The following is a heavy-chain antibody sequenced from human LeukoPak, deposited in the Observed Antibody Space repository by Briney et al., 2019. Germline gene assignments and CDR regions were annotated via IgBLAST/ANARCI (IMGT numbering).Heavy chain of an antibody. D-gene: IGHD1-26*01. CDR1: GFTFSTYA. CDR2: IGDTT. CDR3: AKAYAFVGANYFDY. V-gene: IGHV3-23*01. J-gene: IGHJ4*02. Sequence: GGTLRLSCAASGFTFSTYAMSWVRQATGNGLEWVSAIGDTTYYADSVKGRFTISRDNSKNTLYLQMNNLRAEDAAIYYCAKAYAFVGANYFDYWGQGTLVTVSS.